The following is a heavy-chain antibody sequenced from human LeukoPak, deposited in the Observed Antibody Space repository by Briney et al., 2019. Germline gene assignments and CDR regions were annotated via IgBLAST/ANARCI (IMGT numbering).Heavy chain of an antibody. CDR2: IYYSGRST. CDR1: GGPISSYY. CDR3: ARGGYYGSGNDFRFDP. D-gene: IGHD3-10*01. Sequence: SETLSLTCTVSGGPISSYYWSWIRQPPGKGLEWIGYIYYSGRSTYYNPSLKSRVTISIDTSKNQFSLKLSSVTAADTAVYYCARGGYYGSGNDFRFDPWGQGTLVTVSS. J-gene: IGHJ5*02. V-gene: IGHV4-59*01.